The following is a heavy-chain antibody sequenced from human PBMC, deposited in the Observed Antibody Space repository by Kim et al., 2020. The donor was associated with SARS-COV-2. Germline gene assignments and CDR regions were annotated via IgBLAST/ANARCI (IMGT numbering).Heavy chain of an antibody. D-gene: IGHD3-10*01. CDR2: SIPIFGTA. CDR1: SYA. J-gene: IGHJ4*02. CDR3: ARDLRRITMVRGVMGIFDY. Sequence: SYANSWVRQAPGQGLEWMGGSIPIFGTANYAQKFQGRVTITADESTSTAYMELSSLRSEDTAVYYCARDLRRITMVRGVMGIFDYWGQGTLAT. V-gene: IGHV1-69*01.